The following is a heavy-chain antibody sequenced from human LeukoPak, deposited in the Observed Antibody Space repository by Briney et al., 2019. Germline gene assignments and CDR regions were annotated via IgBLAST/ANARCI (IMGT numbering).Heavy chain of an antibody. D-gene: IGHD3-3*01. CDR1: GYTFTSYG. CDR3: ARDSWSGYYDFWSGYYKAYYGMDV. CDR2: ISAYNGNT. V-gene: IGHV1-18*01. Sequence: GASVKVSFKASGYTFTSYGISWVRQAPGQGREWMGWISAYNGNTNYAQKLQGRVTMTTDTSTSTAYMELRSLRSDDTAVYYCARDSWSGYYDFWSGYYKAYYGMDVWGQGTTVTVSS. J-gene: IGHJ6*02.